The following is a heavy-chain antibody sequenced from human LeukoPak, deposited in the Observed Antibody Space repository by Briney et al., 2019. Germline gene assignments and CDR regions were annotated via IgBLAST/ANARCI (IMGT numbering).Heavy chain of an antibody. CDR3: VRWVPAAGGVFDY. Sequence: GGSLRLSCAASGFTFSRCWMHWVRQAPGKGLVWVSHINSDESSTSYADSVKGRFTISRDNAKNSLYLQMNSLRAEDTAVYYCVRWVPAAGGVFDYWGQGTLVTVSS. D-gene: IGHD2-2*01. CDR2: INSDESST. J-gene: IGHJ4*02. CDR1: GFTFSRCW. V-gene: IGHV3-74*01.